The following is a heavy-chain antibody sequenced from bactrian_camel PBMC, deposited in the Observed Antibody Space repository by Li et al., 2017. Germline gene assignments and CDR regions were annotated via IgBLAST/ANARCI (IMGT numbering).Heavy chain of an antibody. D-gene: IGHD1*01. J-gene: IGHJ4*01. CDR3: GRGWKSSAVSTAAL. CDR1: GFTFSTYY. Sequence: HVQLVESGGGLVQPGGSLRLSGAASGFTFSTYYMSWVRQAPGKGLEWVSSIYTGGGSTYYADSVKGRFTISIDNAKNTLHLQLKDLKIEDTAMYYCGRGWKSSAVSTAALRGQGTQVTVS. CDR2: IYTGGGST. V-gene: IGHV3-2*01.